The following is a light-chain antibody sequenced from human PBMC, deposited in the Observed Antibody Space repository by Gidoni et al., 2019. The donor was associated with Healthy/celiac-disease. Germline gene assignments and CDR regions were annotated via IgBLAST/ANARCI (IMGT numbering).Light chain of an antibody. CDR2: GAS. CDR3: QHWAT. V-gene: IGKV3-20*01. J-gene: IGKJ3*01. Sequence: EIVLTQSPGTLSLSPGERATLSCRASQSVSSSYLAWYQQKPGQAPRLLIYGASSRATGIPDRFSGSGSGTDFTLTISRLEPEDFAVYYCQHWATFGPGTKVDIK. CDR1: QSVSSSY.